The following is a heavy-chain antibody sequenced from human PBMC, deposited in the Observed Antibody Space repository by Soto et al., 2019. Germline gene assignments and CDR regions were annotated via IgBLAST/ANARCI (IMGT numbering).Heavy chain of an antibody. J-gene: IGHJ4*02. V-gene: IGHV3-23*01. D-gene: IGHD2-2*01. Sequence: VGSLRLSCVASGFVFSDYAMSWVRQAPGKGLEWVSAISAGGSDTYYADSVKGRFTVSRVNSESTLYLQMNTLRAEDTAIYYCASVPIWCGSSSCYTEGFDSWGQGTLVTVSS. CDR1: GFVFSDYA. CDR3: ASVPIWCGSSSCYTEGFDS. CDR2: ISAGGSDT.